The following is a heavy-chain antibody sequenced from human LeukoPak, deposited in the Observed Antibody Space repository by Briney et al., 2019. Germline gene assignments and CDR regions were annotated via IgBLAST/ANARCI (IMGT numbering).Heavy chain of an antibody. D-gene: IGHD3-16*02. V-gene: IGHV3-20*04. CDR1: GFTFDDYG. Sequence: PGGSLRLSCAASGFTFDDYGMSWVRQAPGKGLEWVSGINWNGGSTGYADSVKGRFTISRDNAKNSLYLQMYSLRAEDTAVYYCARGFELITFGGAIGKLNWFDSWGQGTLVTVSS. CDR2: INWNGGST. CDR3: ARGFELITFGGAIGKLNWFDS. J-gene: IGHJ5*01.